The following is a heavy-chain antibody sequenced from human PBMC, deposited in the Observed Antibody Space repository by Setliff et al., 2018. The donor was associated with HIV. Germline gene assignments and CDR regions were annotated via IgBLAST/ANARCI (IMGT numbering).Heavy chain of an antibody. J-gene: IGHJ4*02. V-gene: IGHV4-59*01. CDR2: IFYSGST. CDR1: GGSISSYY. CDR3: ASAGSGTRAPPRY. Sequence: LSLTCTVSGGSISSYYWSWIRQPPEEGLEWIGYIFYSGSTNYNPSLKGRVTISLDTSKNQFSPKLTSVTAADTAVYYCASAGSGTRAPPRYWGQGTLVTVS. D-gene: IGHD1-1*01.